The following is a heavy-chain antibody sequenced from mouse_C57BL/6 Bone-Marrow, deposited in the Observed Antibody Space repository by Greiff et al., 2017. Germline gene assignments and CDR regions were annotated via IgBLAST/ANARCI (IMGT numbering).Heavy chain of an antibody. V-gene: IGHV5-4*01. J-gene: IGHJ3*01. CDR2: ISDGGSYT. Sequence: EVQLVESGGGLVKPGGSLKLSCAASGFTFSSYAMSWVRQTPEKRLEWVATISDGGSYTYYPDNVKGRFTISRDNAKNNLYLQMSHLKSEDTAMYYCARTVPWFAYWGQGTLVTVSA. CDR3: ARTVPWFAY. CDR1: GFTFSSYA.